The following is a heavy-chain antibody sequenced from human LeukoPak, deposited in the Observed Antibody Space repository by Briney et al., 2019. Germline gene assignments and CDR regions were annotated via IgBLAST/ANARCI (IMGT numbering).Heavy chain of an antibody. D-gene: IGHD5-12*01. CDR1: GFTFSSYA. V-gene: IGHV3-23*01. J-gene: IGHJ4*02. CDR3: TRAKSGYLPGDY. Sequence: GGSLRLSCAASGFTFSSYAMSWVRQAPGKGLEWVSVISGSGATTYHADSVKGRFTVSRDNSKNTLYLQMNSLRADDTAVYYCTRAKSGYLPGDYWGQGALVTVSS. CDR2: ISGSGATT.